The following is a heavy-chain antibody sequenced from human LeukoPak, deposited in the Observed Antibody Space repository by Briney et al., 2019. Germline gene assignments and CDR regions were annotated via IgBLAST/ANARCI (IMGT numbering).Heavy chain of an antibody. CDR3: AREIYYYDSSGYYYAPTPYFDY. CDR2: ISAYNGNT. Sequence: VSCKASGYTFTSYGISWVRQAPGQGLEWMGWISAYNGNTNYAQKLQGRVTITTDTSTSTAYMELRSLRSDDTAVYYCAREIYYYDSSGYYYAPTPYFDYWGQGTLVTVSS. J-gene: IGHJ4*02. D-gene: IGHD3-22*01. CDR1: GYTFTSYG. V-gene: IGHV1-18*01.